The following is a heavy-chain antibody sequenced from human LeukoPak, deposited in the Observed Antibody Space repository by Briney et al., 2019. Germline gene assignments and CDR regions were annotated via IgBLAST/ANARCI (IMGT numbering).Heavy chain of an antibody. CDR3: ARADSGYLYYFDY. Sequence: ASVKVSCKASGYTFTGYYMHWVRQAPGQGLEWMGWINPNSGGTNYAQKFQGRVTMTRDTSISTACMELSRLRSDDTAVYYCARADSGYLYYFDYWGQGTLVTVSS. V-gene: IGHV1-2*02. CDR2: INPNSGGT. D-gene: IGHD5-12*01. CDR1: GYTFTGYY. J-gene: IGHJ4*02.